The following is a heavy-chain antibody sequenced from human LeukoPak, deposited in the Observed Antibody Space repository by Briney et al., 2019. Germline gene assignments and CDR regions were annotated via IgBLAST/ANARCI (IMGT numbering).Heavy chain of an antibody. D-gene: IGHD2-21*02. Sequence: SETLSLTCTVSGGSISSSSYYWGWIRQPPEKGLEWIGTINSSGSTYYNPSLKSRVTISVDTSKDQFSLKLSSVTAADTAVYYCAIIEVVVTAMVDSWGPGTLVAVSS. CDR3: AIIEVVVTAMVDS. J-gene: IGHJ4*02. CDR2: INSSGST. CDR1: GGSISSSSYY. V-gene: IGHV4-39*07.